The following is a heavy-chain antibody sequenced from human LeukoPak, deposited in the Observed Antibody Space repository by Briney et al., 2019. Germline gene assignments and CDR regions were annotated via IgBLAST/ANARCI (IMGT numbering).Heavy chain of an antibody. Sequence: GGSLRLSCAASGFTFSSYEMNWVRQAPGKGLEWVSGISGSGGSTYYADSVKGRFTISRDNSKNTLYLQMNSLRAEDTAVYYCAKYTEGPATAMRNFDYWGQGTLVTVSS. CDR2: ISGSGGST. V-gene: IGHV3-23*01. D-gene: IGHD2-2*01. J-gene: IGHJ4*02. CDR3: AKYTEGPATAMRNFDY. CDR1: GFTFSSYE.